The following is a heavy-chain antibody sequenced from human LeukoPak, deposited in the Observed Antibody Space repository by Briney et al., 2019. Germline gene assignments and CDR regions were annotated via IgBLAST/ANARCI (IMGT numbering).Heavy chain of an antibody. D-gene: IGHD3-10*02. V-gene: IGHV3-30*18. J-gene: IGHJ6*04. CDR3: AELGITMIGGV. Sequence: GRSLRLSCAASGFSFSTYGIHWVRQAPGKGLEWVAVISYDGSNKYYADSVKGRFTISRDNSKSTLYLQMNSLRAEDTAVYYCAELGITMIGGVWGKGTTVTISS. CDR2: ISYDGSNK. CDR1: GFSFSTYG.